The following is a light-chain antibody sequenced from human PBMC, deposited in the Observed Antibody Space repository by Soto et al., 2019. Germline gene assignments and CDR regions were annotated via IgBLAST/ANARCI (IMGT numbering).Light chain of an antibody. CDR2: AAS. CDR1: QSISSY. Sequence: DIQMTQSPSSLSASVVDSVTITCRASQSISSYLNWYQQKPGKAPKLLIYAASTLASGVPSRFSGSGSGTDFTLTISCLQSEDFATYYCQQYYSYPWTFGQGTKVDIK. J-gene: IGKJ1*01. V-gene: IGKV1-39*01. CDR3: QQYYSYPWT.